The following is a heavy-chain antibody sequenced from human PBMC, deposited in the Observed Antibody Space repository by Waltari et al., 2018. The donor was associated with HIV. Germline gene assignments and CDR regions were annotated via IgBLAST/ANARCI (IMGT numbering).Heavy chain of an antibody. CDR2: IKKKSEHETR. Sequence: VHLVESGGDLVKPGGSLRLSCETSGFTFSNTWMSWVRQAPGKGLGWFGRIKKKSEHETRDYAEPVRGRYTIARDDRQNTVYLEMNRLKTEDTGLYCCTTVSSGWYGGWFDSWGQGTLVIVSS. D-gene: IGHD6-19*01. CDR1: GFTFSNTW. J-gene: IGHJ5*01. CDR3: TTVSSGWYGGWFDS. V-gene: IGHV3-15*01.